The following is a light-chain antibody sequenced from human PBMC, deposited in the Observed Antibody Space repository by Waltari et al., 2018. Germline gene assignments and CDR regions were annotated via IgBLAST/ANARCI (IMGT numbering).Light chain of an antibody. CDR2: DVS. Sequence: QSALTQPPSVSESPGPSITFPCTGPRTDVGGFNYVSWYQQHPGKAPKLMIYDVSNRPSGVSNRFSGSKSGNTASLTISGLQAEDEADYYCSSYITSSTLELFGGGTSLTVL. J-gene: IGLJ2*01. CDR3: SSYITSSTLEL. CDR1: RTDVGGFNY. V-gene: IGLV2-14*03.